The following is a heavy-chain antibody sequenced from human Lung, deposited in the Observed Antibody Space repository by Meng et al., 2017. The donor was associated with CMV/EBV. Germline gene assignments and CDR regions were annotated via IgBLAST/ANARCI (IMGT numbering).Heavy chain of an antibody. CDR2: IRYDRSNK. V-gene: IGHV3-30*02. D-gene: IGHD3-3*01. CDR3: AKDDSAYFDFRSGYSTPPDY. Sequence: LTXAASGFSFSSYCMQWVRQTPGKGLEWVAFIRYDRSNKYYVDSVKGRFTISRDNYKNMLYLQMNSLRVSDTAVYYCAKDDSAYFDFRSGYSTPPDYWXQGTLATFPS. J-gene: IGHJ4*02. CDR1: GFSFSSYC.